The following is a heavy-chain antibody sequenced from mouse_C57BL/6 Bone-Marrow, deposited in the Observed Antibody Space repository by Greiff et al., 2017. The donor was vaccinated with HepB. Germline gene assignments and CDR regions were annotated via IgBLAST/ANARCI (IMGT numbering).Heavy chain of an antibody. D-gene: IGHD2-10*01. CDR3: ARSYYGNWFAY. Sequence: VQLQQSGAELVRPGASVTLSCKASGYTFTDYEMHWVKQTPVHGLEWIGAIDPETGGTAYNQKFKGKAILTADKSSSTAYMQLSSLTSEDSAVYYCARSYYGNWFAYWGQGTLVTVSA. CDR2: IDPETGGT. V-gene: IGHV1-15*01. J-gene: IGHJ3*01. CDR1: GYTFTDYE.